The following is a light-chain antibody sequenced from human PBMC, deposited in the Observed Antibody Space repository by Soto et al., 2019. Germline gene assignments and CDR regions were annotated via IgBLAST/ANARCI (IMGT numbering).Light chain of an antibody. CDR1: QGIRSY. J-gene: IGKJ5*01. V-gene: IGKV1-39*01. CDR2: TAS. CDR3: QQSYSSPPT. Sequence: DLQMTQSPSSLSASVGDRVTITCRASQGIRSYLNWYQQKPGKAPNLLIYTASSLQSGVPSRFSGSGSGTDFTLTISNLQPEDFATYYCQQSYSSPPTFGQGTRLEIK.